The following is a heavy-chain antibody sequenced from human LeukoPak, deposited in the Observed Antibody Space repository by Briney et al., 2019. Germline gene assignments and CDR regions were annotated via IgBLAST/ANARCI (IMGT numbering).Heavy chain of an antibody. V-gene: IGHV4-39*01. J-gene: IGHJ4*02. CDR1: GGSISSSSYY. CDR3: GRYDSGYAT. Sequence: NSSETLSLTCTVSGGSISSSSYYWGWIRQPPGKGLEWIGSIYYSGSTYYNPSFKSRVTISVDTSKNQFSLKLSSVTAADTAVYYCGRYDSGYATWGQGTLVTVSS. D-gene: IGHD5-12*01. CDR2: IYYSGST.